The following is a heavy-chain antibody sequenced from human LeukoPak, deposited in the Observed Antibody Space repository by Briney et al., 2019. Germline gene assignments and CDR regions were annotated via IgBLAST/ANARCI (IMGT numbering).Heavy chain of an antibody. V-gene: IGHV4-39*01. CDR3: ARQISDYYYYYIDV. Sequence: SETLSLTCTVSGGSISSSHYYWGWIRQPPGKGLEWIGTIYYSGTTYYNPSLESRVTMSEDTSKNQFSLTLRSVTATDTAVYYCARQISDYYYYYIDVWGRGTTVTVSS. CDR2: IYYSGTT. D-gene: IGHD3-3*01. J-gene: IGHJ6*03. CDR1: GGSISSSHYY.